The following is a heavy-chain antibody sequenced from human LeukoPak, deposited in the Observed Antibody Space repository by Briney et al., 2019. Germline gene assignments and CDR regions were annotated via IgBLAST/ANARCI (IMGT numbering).Heavy chain of an antibody. CDR1: GGSISSYY. CDR2: TYNTGGT. J-gene: IGHJ6*03. CDR3: ARASKDEVVAPRTFFGYYYMDV. V-gene: IGHV4-59*01. D-gene: IGHD2-15*01. Sequence: SETLSLTCTVSGGSISSYYWTWIRQPPGKGRERISYTYNTGGTNYNPSLKSRVTISVDTSKNQVSLKLSSVTAAHTAVYYCARASKDEVVAPRTFFGYYYMDVWGKGTTVTVSS.